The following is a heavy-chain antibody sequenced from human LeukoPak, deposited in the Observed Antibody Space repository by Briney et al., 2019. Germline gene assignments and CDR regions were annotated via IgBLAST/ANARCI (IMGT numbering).Heavy chain of an antibody. CDR3: ARHGSYSLAF. V-gene: IGHV4-4*02. D-gene: IGHD2-15*01. J-gene: IGHJ4*02. CDR2: IFYIGSA. Sequence: TASETLSLTCAVSGVSIGSGGYWSWVRQPPGKGLEWIGQIFYIGSAHYNPSFESRVIMSIDNSRNQLSLRFNSVTAADTAVYYCARHGSYSLAFWGQGALVTVSS. CDR1: GVSIGSGGY.